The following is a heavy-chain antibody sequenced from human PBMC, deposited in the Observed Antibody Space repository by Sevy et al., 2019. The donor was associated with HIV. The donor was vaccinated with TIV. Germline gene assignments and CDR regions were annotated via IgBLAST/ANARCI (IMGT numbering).Heavy chain of an antibody. D-gene: IGHD3-22*01. CDR1: GFTFNVYS. J-gene: IGHJ4*02. CDR2: ISGSGSFT. Sequence: GGSLRLSCATSGFTFNVYSMYWVRQAPGKGLEWVSSISGSGSFTYYADSVKGHFTISRDNSKNTLYLQMTSLRAEDTAVYYCAKEGQGEYYDSSGSFDYWGQGTLVTVSS. CDR3: AKEGQGEYYDSSGSFDY. V-gene: IGHV3-23*01.